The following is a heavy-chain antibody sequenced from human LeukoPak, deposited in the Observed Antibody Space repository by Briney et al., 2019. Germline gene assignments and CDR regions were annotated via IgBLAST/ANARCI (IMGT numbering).Heavy chain of an antibody. J-gene: IGHJ4*02. CDR1: GYTFTGYY. D-gene: IGHD3-22*01. CDR2: INPNSGGT. V-gene: IGHV1-2*02. Sequence: GASVKVSRKASGYTFTGYYMHWVRQAPGQGLEWMGWINPNSGGTNYAQKFQGRVTMIRDTSISTAYMELSRLRFDDRAVYYCASGSSYDSSGRGFDYWGQGTLVTVSS. CDR3: ASGSSYDSSGRGFDY.